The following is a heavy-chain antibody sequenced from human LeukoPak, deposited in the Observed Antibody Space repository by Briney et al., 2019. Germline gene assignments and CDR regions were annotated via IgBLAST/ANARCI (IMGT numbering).Heavy chain of an antibody. CDR3: ARDPTFSVAPHALDI. J-gene: IGHJ3*02. CDR1: GFTFSSYS. Sequence: KPGGSLRLSCAASGFTFSSYSMTWVRQAPGKGLEWVSSISSSSSYIYYADSVKGRFTISRDNAKNSLYLQMNSLRAEDTAVYYCARDPTFSVAPHALDIWGRGTLVTVSS. CDR2: ISSSSSYI. V-gene: IGHV3-21*01.